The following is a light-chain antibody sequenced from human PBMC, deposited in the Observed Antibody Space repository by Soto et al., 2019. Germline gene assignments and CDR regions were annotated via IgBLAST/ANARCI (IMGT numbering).Light chain of an antibody. CDR1: QSVSSN. CDR2: DAS. CDR3: QQRSIWPWT. V-gene: IGKV3-11*01. Sequence: EIVMPQSPATLSVSPGERATLSCRASQSVSSNLAWYQQKPGQAPRLLIYDASNRATGIPARFSGSGSGTDFSLTISSLEPEDVAVFYCQQRSIWPWTFGQGTKVDI. J-gene: IGKJ1*01.